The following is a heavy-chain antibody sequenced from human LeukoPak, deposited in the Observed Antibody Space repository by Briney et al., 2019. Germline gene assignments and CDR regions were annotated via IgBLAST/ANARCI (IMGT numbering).Heavy chain of an antibody. D-gene: IGHD4-11*01. CDR1: GYTFTGYA. V-gene: IGHV1-3*01. Sequence: ASVKVSCKASGYTFTGYAMHWVRQAPGQRLEWMGWINAGNGNTKYSQKFQGRVTITRDTSASTAYMELSSLRSEDTAVYYCAKTGHSNPNNWFDPWGQGTLVTVSS. CDR3: AKTGHSNPNNWFDP. CDR2: INAGNGNT. J-gene: IGHJ5*02.